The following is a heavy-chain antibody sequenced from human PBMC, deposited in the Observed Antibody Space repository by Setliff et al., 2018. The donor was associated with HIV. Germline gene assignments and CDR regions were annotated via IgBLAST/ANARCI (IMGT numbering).Heavy chain of an antibody. CDR3: ARDQSAQSVDTAYSYEGRDYMDV. CDR2: INHSGST. Sequence: PSETLSLTCAVYNGSFSGYYWIWIRQPPGKGLEGIWEINHSGSTNYNPSLESRVTITVDTSKNQLSLKLSTVTVADTAVYYCARDQSAQSVDTAYSYEGRDYMDVWGKGTTVTVSS. CDR1: NGSFSGYY. J-gene: IGHJ6*03. D-gene: IGHD5-18*01. V-gene: IGHV4-34*01.